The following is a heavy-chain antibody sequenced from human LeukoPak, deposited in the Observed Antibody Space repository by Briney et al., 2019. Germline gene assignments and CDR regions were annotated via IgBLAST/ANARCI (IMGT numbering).Heavy chain of an antibody. V-gene: IGHV1-18*01. D-gene: IGHD3-22*01. CDR1: GYTFTSYG. J-gene: IGHJ4*02. CDR3: ARDAYYYDSSGYSDY. Sequence: GASVKVSCKASGYTFTSYGISWVRQAPGQGLEWMGWISAYNGNTNYAQKLQGRVTMTTDTSTSTAYMELRNLRSDDTAVYYCARDAYYYDSSGYSDYWGQGTLVTVSS. CDR2: ISAYNGNT.